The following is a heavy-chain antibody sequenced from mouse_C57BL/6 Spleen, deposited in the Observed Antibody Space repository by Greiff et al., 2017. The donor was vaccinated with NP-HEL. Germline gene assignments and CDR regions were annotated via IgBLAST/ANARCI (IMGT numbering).Heavy chain of an antibody. Sequence: EVQLKESVAELVRPGASVKLSCTASGFNIKNTYMHWVKQRPEQGLGWIGRIDPANGNTKYAPKFQGKATITADTSSNTAYLQLSSLTSEDTAIYYCAPHYYGSSSAWFAYWGKGTLVTVSA. CDR2: IDPANGNT. J-gene: IGHJ3*01. CDR3: APHYYGSSSAWFAY. CDR1: GFNIKNTY. D-gene: IGHD1-1*01. V-gene: IGHV14-3*01.